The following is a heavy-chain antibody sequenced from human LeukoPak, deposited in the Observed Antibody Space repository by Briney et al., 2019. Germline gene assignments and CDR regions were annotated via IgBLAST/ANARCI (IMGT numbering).Heavy chain of an antibody. J-gene: IGHJ4*02. D-gene: IGHD1-26*01. Sequence: GGSLRLSCAASGFTFSNYAMTWVRQAPGKGLEWVSGISGGGSSTDYAGSVKGRLTISRDNSKNTLYLQMNSLRAEDTAVYYCARRTLVGATEHFDFWGQGTLVAVSS. V-gene: IGHV3-23*01. CDR1: GFTFSNYA. CDR3: ARRTLVGATEHFDF. CDR2: ISGGGSST.